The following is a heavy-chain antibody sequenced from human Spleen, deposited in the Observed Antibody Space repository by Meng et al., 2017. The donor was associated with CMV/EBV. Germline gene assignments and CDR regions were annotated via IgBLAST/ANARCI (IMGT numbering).Heavy chain of an antibody. Sequence: GESLKISCAASGFTFSSYWMSWVRQAPGKGLEWVANIKQDGSEKNYVDSVKGRFTISRDNAKNSLYLQMNSLRAEDTAIYYCARDGGSTWYEIASPGNWLDPWGQGTLVTVSS. CDR2: IKQDGSEK. V-gene: IGHV3-7*03. CDR3: ARDGGSTWYEIASPGNWLDP. D-gene: IGHD6-13*01. CDR1: GFTFSSYW. J-gene: IGHJ5*02.